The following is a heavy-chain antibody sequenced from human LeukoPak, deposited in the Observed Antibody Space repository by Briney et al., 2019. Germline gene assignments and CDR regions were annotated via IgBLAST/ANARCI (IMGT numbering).Heavy chain of an antibody. V-gene: IGHV4-4*02. Sequence: SETLSLTCAVSGSSISSSNWWSWVRQPPGKGLEWIGEIYRSGSTNYNPSLKSRVTISVDKSKNQFSLKLSSVTAADTAMYYCARYRGASGYHFDYWGQGTLVTVSS. CDR2: IYRSGST. D-gene: IGHD5-12*01. CDR3: ARYRGASGYHFDY. J-gene: IGHJ4*02. CDR1: GSSISSSNW.